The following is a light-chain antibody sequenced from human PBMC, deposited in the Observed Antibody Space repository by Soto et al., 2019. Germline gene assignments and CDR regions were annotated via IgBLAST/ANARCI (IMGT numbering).Light chain of an antibody. CDR3: CSYAGSSGVL. Sequence: QSALTQSASVSGSPGQSITISCTGTSSDIGNYYLVSWYQHHPGKAPKLIFYDVYKRPSGVSNRFSGSKSGNTASLTISGLQAEDEADYYCCSYAGSSGVLFGGGTQLTVL. V-gene: IGLV2-23*02. CDR2: DVY. J-gene: IGLJ2*01. CDR1: SSDIGNYYL.